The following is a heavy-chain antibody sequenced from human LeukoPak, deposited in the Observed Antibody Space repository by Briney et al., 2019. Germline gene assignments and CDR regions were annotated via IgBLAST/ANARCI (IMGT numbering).Heavy chain of an antibody. CDR1: GFTFSSYT. V-gene: IGHV3-21*01. CDR2: ITGDSAHI. CDR3: ARGHSHTAQTPFDY. J-gene: IGHJ4*02. Sequence: PGGSLRLSCAASGFTFSSYTMNWVRQAPGKGLDWVSSITGDSAHIFYADSVQGRFIISRDDATNSLYLQMSGLTAEDTAVYYCARGHSHTAQTPFDYWGQGTLVTVSS. D-gene: IGHD5-18*01.